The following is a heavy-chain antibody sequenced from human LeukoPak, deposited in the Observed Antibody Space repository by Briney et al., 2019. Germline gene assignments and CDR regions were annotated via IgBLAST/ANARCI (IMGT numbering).Heavy chain of an antibody. J-gene: IGHJ5*01. D-gene: IGHD3-22*01. CDR1: GFSFDDYA. CDR2: ISGDGGST. V-gene: IGHV3-43*02. CDR3: ARESDSSGWYDS. Sequence: PGGSLRLSCAAPGFSFDDYAIYWVRQAPGKGLEWVSLISGDGGSTFYADSVKGRFTISRDNSKNSLYLQMSSLRSEDTALYYCARESDSSGWYDSWGQGTLVTVSS.